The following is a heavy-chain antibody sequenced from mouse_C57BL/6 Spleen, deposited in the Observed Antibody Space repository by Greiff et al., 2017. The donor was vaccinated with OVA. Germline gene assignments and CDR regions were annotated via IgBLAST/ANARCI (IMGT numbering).Heavy chain of an antibody. CDR3: ARDDGSYAMDY. V-gene: IGHV5-15*01. Sequence: EVMLVESGGGLVQPGGSLKLSCAASGFTFSDYGMAWVRQAPRQGPEWVAFISNLAYSIYYADTVTGRFTISRENAKNTMYLEMSSLRSEDTAMYYCARDDGSYAMDYWGQGTSVTVSS. D-gene: IGHD2-3*01. J-gene: IGHJ4*01. CDR2: ISNLAYSI. CDR1: GFTFSDYG.